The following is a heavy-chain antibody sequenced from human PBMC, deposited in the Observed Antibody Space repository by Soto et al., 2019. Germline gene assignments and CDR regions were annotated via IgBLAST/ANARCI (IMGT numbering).Heavy chain of an antibody. Sequence: PSETLSLTCTVSGGSISSSSYYWGWIRQPPGKGLGWIGSIYYSGSTYYNPSLKSRVTISVDTSKNQLSLKLSSVTAADTAVYYCARHRREKYRRSSGFDYWGQETLVTLSS. CDR1: GGSISSSSYY. CDR3: ARHRREKYRRSSGFDY. J-gene: IGHJ4*02. D-gene: IGHD6-6*01. V-gene: IGHV4-39*01. CDR2: IYYSGST.